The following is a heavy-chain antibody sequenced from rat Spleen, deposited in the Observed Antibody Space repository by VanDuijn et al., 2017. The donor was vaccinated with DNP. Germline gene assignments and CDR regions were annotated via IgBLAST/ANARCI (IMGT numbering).Heavy chain of an antibody. V-gene: IGHV5-7*01. CDR1: GFTFSDYY. Sequence: EVQLVESDGGLVQPGRSLKLSCAVSGFTFSDYYMAWVRQAPAKGLEWVATISYNGGSPYYRDSVKGRFTISRDNAQSTLYLQMDSLRSEDTATYYCARRGTVMSFDYWGQGVMVTVSS. J-gene: IGHJ2*01. CDR2: ISYNGGSP. CDR3: ARRGTVMSFDY. D-gene: IGHD1-12*01.